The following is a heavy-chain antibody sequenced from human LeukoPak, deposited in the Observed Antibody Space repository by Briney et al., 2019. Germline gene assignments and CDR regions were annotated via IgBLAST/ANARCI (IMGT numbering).Heavy chain of an antibody. CDR3: ARENCNSTSCYTRYYYGIDV. D-gene: IGHD2-2*02. CDR1: GGTFSNYA. Sequence: SVKVSCKASGGTFSNYAISWVRQAPGQGLEWMGGIIPIFGTAIYAQNFQDRVTITADESPSTAYMELSGLRSEDTAVYYCARENCNSTSCYTRYYYGIDVWGQGTTVTVSS. V-gene: IGHV1-69*13. CDR2: IIPIFGTA. J-gene: IGHJ6*02.